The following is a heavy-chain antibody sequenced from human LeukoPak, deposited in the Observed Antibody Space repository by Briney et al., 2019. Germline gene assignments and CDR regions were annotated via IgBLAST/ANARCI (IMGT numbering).Heavy chain of an antibody. D-gene: IGHD6-19*01. CDR3: AKDRKLVAVAGKNDFDY. CDR2: IYYSGST. Sequence: PSETLSLTCAVSGGSISSYYWSWIRQPPGKGLEWIGYIYYSGSTNYNPSLKSRVTISVDTSKNQFSLKLSSVTAADTAVYYCAKDRKLVAVAGKNDFDYWGQGTLVTVSS. J-gene: IGHJ4*02. CDR1: GGSISSYY. V-gene: IGHV4-59*01.